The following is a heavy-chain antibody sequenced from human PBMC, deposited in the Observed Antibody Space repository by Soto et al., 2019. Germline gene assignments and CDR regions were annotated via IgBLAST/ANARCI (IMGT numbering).Heavy chain of an antibody. CDR1: GLIMSSYW. D-gene: IGHD3-3*01. V-gene: IGHV3-7*01. CDR3: ASNIYYDFWSGYYAFDI. J-gene: IGHJ3*02. Sequence: EVQLVESGGRLVQPGGSLTLSCAASGLIMSSYWMSWVRQAPGKGPEWVANIKQDGSQKYYVDSVKGRFTISRDNTKNSASLQVNSLRAEDTAVYYCASNIYYDFWSGYYAFDIWGQGTMVTVSS. CDR2: IKQDGSQK.